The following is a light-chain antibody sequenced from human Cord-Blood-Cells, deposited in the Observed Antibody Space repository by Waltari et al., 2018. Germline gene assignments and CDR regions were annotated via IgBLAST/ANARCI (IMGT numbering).Light chain of an antibody. J-gene: IGLJ3*02. CDR3: LLSYSGARRS. Sequence: QAVVTQEPSLTVSPGGTVTLTCGSSTGPVTSGHYPYWFQQKPGQAPRPLIYDTSNKHSWTPARSSGALLGGKAALTLSGAQPEDEAESHCLLSYSGARRSFGGGTKLTFL. CDR1: TGPVTSGHY. CDR2: DTS. V-gene: IGLV7-46*01.